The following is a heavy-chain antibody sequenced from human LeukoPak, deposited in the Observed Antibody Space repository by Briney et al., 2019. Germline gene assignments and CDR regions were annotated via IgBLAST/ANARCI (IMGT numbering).Heavy chain of an antibody. CDR3: ARGVAQQLVTYYYYYYYMDV. J-gene: IGHJ6*03. Sequence: PSETLSLTCAVYGGSFSGYYWSWIRQPPGKGLEWMGEINHSGSTNYNPSLKNRVTISVDTSKNQFSLKLSSVTAADTAVYYCARGVAQQLVTYYYYYYYMDVWGKGTTVTVSS. CDR2: INHSGST. D-gene: IGHD6-13*01. V-gene: IGHV4-34*01. CDR1: GGSFSGYY.